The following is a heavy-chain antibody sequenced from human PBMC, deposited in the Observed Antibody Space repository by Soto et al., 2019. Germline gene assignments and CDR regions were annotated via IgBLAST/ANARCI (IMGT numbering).Heavy chain of an antibody. CDR2: TYWDDDK. Sequence: QITLKESGPPLVKPTQTLTLTCTFSGFSLSTSGVGVGWIRQPPGKALQWLALTYWDDDKRYSPSPKSRLTPTKDTTKNQLVLTTTNMAPVDTAPYHCPPSVIGYYYDISSSNRFDTWGQGTLGTASS. J-gene: IGHJ5*02. D-gene: IGHD3-22*01. CDR3: PPSVIGYYYDISSSNRFDT. V-gene: IGHV2-5*02. CDR1: GFSLSTSGVG.